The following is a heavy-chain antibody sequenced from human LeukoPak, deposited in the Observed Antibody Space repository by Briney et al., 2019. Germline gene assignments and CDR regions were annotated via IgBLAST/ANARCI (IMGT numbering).Heavy chain of an antibody. J-gene: IGHJ4*02. CDR1: GGSISSFN. CDR2: ISYSGST. CDR3: ARIGHEDYYFDY. V-gene: IGHV4-59*01. Sequence: PSETLSLTCTVSGGSISSFNWNWIRQPPGKGLEWIGYISYSGSTNYNPSLKSRVTISVNTSKNQFSLKLSSVTAADTAVYYCARIGHEDYYFDYWGQGTLVTVSS.